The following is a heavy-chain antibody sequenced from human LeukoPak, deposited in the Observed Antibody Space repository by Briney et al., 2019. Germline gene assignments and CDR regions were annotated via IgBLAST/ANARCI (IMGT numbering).Heavy chain of an antibody. J-gene: IGHJ4*02. CDR2: INPNSGGK. Sequence: ASVKVSCKASGYTFTGYYMHWVRQAPGQGLEWMGWINPNSGGKNYAQKFQGRVTMTRDTSISTAYMELSRLRSDDTAVYYCARHDYGDYVGYFDYWGQGTLVTVSS. CDR3: ARHDYGDYVGYFDY. CDR1: GYTFTGYY. V-gene: IGHV1-2*02. D-gene: IGHD4-17*01.